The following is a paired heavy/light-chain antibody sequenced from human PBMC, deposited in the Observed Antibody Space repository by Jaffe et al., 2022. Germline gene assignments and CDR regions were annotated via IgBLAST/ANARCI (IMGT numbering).Light chain of an antibody. CDR3: QQYYSFPYT. Sequence: AIWMTQSPSLLSASTGDRVTISCRMSQGISSYLAWYQQKPGKAPELLIYAASTLQSGVPSRFSGSGSGTDFTLTISCLQSEDFATYYCQQYYSFPYTFGQGTKLEIK. V-gene: IGKV1D-8*02. CDR2: AAS. J-gene: IGKJ2*01. CDR1: QGISSY.
Heavy chain of an antibody. Sequence: EVQLVESGGGLVKPGGSLRLSCAASGFTFSSYSMNWVRQAPGKGLEWVSSISSSSSYIYYADSVKGRFTISRDNAKNSLYLQMNSLRAEDTAVYYCARVLPDFWSPLHYYYMDVWGKGTTVTVSS. J-gene: IGHJ6*03. V-gene: IGHV3-21*01. CDR1: GFTFSSYS. CDR3: ARVLPDFWSPLHYYYMDV. CDR2: ISSSSSYI. D-gene: IGHD3-3*01.